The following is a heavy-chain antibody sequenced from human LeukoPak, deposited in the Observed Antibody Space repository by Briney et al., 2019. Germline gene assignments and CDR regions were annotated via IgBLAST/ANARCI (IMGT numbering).Heavy chain of an antibody. CDR1: GGTFTSYA. J-gene: IGHJ3*02. V-gene: IGHV1-69*13. CDR3: ARDSKDALVAAARAFDI. Sequence: GASVKVSCKASGGTFTSYAISWVRQAPGQGLEWMGGIIPIFGTANYAQKSQGRVTITADESTSTAYMELSSLRSEDTAVYYCARDSKDALVAAARAFDIWGQGTMVTVSS. CDR2: IIPIFGTA. D-gene: IGHD5-12*01.